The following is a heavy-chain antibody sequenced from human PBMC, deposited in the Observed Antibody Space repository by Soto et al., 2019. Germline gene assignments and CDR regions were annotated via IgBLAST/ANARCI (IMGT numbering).Heavy chain of an antibody. CDR3: ARERGGYGLFDS. CDR1: GGSISNAAYS. D-gene: IGHD5-18*01. V-gene: IGHV4-30-2*01. J-gene: IGHJ4*02. Sequence: QLQLQESGSGLVTPSHTLSLTCTVSGGSISNAAYSWSWIRQPPGKGLEWIGYIYPSGMPFYNPSLRSRVTISIHRSNAQFSLNLKSVTAADTAVYYCARERGGYGLFDSWGQGTQVTVSS. CDR2: IYPSGMP.